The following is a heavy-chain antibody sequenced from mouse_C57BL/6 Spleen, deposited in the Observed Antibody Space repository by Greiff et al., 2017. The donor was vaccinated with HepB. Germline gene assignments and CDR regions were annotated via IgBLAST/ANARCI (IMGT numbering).Heavy chain of an antibody. CDR1: GFTFSNYW. CDR2: IRLKSDNYAT. J-gene: IGHJ1*03. Sequence: EVKVEESGGGLVQPGGSMKLSCVASGFTFSNYWMNWVRQSPEKGLEWVAQIRLKSDNYATHYAESVKGRFTISRDDSKSSVYLQMNNLRAEDTGIYYCTRPYDYDGYFDVWGTGTTVTVSS. CDR3: TRPYDYDGYFDV. V-gene: IGHV6-3*01. D-gene: IGHD2-4*01.